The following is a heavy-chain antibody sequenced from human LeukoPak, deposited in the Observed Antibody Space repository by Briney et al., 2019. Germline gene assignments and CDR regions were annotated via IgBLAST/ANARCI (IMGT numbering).Heavy chain of an antibody. CDR1: GGSLNSSSYY. D-gene: IGHD3-3*02. V-gene: IGHV4-39*01. CDR2: IYYSGST. Sequence: PSETLSLTCTVSGGSLNSSSYYWGWIRQTPGKGLEWIGSIYYSGSTYYNPSLKSRVTISVDTSKNQFSLKLGSVTAADTAVYYCARHASRALSWFDPWGQGTLVTVSS. J-gene: IGHJ5*02. CDR3: ARHASRALSWFDP.